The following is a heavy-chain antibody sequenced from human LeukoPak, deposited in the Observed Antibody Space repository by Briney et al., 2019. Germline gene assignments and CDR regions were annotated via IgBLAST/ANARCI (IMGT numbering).Heavy chain of an antibody. J-gene: IGHJ4*02. D-gene: IGHD3/OR15-3a*01. Sequence: GGSLRLSXAASGFTVDDYAMHWVRQAPPKGLELVSLISGDGGSTYYADSVKGRFTISRDNSKNSLYLQMNSLRTEDTALYYCAKDWTPGYWGQGTLVTVSS. CDR2: ISGDGGST. CDR3: AKDWTPGY. V-gene: IGHV3-43*02. CDR1: GFTVDDYA.